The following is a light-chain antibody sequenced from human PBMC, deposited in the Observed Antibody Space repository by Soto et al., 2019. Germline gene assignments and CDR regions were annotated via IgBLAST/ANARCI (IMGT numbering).Light chain of an antibody. Sequence: EMVMTQSPATLSVSPGERATLSCRASQSVSSNLAWYQQKPGQAPRLLIYGASTRATGIPARFSGSGSGTEFTLTISSLQSEDFAVYYCQQYNKWPPAWTFGQGTKVEIK. CDR1: QSVSSN. CDR3: QQYNKWPPAWT. CDR2: GAS. J-gene: IGKJ1*01. V-gene: IGKV3-15*01.